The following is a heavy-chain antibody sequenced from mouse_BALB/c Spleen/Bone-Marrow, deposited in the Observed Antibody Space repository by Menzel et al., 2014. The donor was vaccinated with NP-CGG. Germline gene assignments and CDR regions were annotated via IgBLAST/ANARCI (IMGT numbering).Heavy chain of an antibody. D-gene: IGHD2-14*01. CDR1: GFNIKDAY. Sequence: VHVKQSGAELVKPGASVKLSCTASGFNIKDAYMHWVKQRPEQGLEWIGRIDPANGNTKYDPKFQGKATITADTSSSTAYLQLSSLTSEDTAVYYCATYYRYDRRFAYWGQGTLVTVSA. J-gene: IGHJ3*01. V-gene: IGHV14-3*02. CDR3: ATYYRYDRRFAY. CDR2: IDPANGNT.